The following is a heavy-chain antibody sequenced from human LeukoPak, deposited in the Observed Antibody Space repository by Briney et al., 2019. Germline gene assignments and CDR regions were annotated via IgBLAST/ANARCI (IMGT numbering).Heavy chain of an antibody. J-gene: IGHJ4*02. CDR3: ARVAGPLDY. V-gene: IGHV4-30-2*01. CDR1: GGSISSGGYS. Sequence: PSETLSLTCAVSGGSISSGGYSWSWIRQPPGKGLEWIGYIYHSGSTYYNPSLKSRVTISVDRSKNQFSLKLSFVTAADTAVYYCARVAGPLDYWGQGTLVTVSS. CDR2: IYHSGST.